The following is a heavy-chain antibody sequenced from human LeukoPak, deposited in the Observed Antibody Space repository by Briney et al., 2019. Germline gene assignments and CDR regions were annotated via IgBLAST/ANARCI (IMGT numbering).Heavy chain of an antibody. D-gene: IGHD6-13*01. CDR1: GFTFGSYA. CDR2: IFGSGGSA. CDR3: AKDSSSSWYPLDY. Sequence: QPGGSLRLSCEASGFTFGSYAMYWVRQAPGKGLEWVAGIFGSGGSAHYADSAKGRFTISRDNSKNTLYLQMNSLRAEDTAVYYCAKDSSSSWYPLDYWGQGTLVTVSS. J-gene: IGHJ4*02. V-gene: IGHV3-23*01.